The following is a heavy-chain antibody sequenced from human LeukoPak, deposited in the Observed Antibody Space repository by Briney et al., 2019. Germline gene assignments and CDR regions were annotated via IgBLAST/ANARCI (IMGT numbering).Heavy chain of an antibody. CDR2: ISGSGGST. V-gene: IGHV3-23*01. J-gene: IGHJ4*02. CDR3: AINIVVVPAAMRGGDY. CDR1: GFTFSSYA. D-gene: IGHD2-2*01. Sequence: GGSLRLSCAASGFTFSSYAMSWVRQAAGKRLEWASAISGSGGSTYYADSVKGRFTISRDNSKNTLYLQMNSLRAEDTAVYYCAINIVVVPAAMRGGDYWGQGTLVTVSS.